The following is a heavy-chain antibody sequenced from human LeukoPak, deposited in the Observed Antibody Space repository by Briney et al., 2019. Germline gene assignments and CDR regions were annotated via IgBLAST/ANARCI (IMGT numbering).Heavy chain of an antibody. CDR3: ARGYCSGGSCGSAYNWFDP. Sequence: ASVKVSCKASGYTLTGYYMHWVRQAPGQGLEWMGWINPNSGGTNYAQKFQGRVTMTRDTSISTAYMELSRLRSDDTAVYYCARGYCSGGSCGSAYNWFDPWGQGTLVTVSS. CDR1: GYTLTGYY. CDR2: INPNSGGT. D-gene: IGHD2-15*01. J-gene: IGHJ5*02. V-gene: IGHV1-2*02.